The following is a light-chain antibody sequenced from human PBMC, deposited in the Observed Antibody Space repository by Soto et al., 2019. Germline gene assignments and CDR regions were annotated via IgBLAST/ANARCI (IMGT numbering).Light chain of an antibody. V-gene: IGKV1-5*01. Sequence: DIPMTQSPSTLSASVGDRVTITCRASQSITSWLAWYQQKPGNAPKLLIYDASTLERGVPSRFSGSGSGTEFTLTISSLQPDDFATYYCQQYNSFSATFGQGTKLEIK. CDR3: QQYNSFSAT. J-gene: IGKJ2*01. CDR2: DAS. CDR1: QSITSW.